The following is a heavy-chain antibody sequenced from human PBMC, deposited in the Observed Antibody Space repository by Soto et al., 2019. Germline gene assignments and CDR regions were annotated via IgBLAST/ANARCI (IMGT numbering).Heavy chain of an antibody. CDR2: INHSGST. V-gene: IGHV4-34*01. CDR3: ARVGFYCSSTSCYTSSPSSRRRGWFDP. Sequence: SETLSLTCAVYGGSFSGYYWSWIRQPPGKGLEWIGEINHSGSTNYNPSLKSRVTISVDTSKNQFSLKLSSVTAADTAVYYCARVGFYCSSTSCYTSSPSSRRRGWFDPWGQGTLVTVSS. D-gene: IGHD2-2*02. J-gene: IGHJ5*02. CDR1: GGSFSGYY.